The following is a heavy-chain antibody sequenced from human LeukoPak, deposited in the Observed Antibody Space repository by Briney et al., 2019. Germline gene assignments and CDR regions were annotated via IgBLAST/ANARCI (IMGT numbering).Heavy chain of an antibody. V-gene: IGHV1-2*02. CDR2: ITPDSGDT. J-gene: IGHJ4*02. D-gene: IGHD2-2*01. Sequence: GASVKVSCKASGYTFTSYDIHWVRQAPGQGLEWMGWITPDSGDTNYAQKFQGRVTMTRDTSINTAYMELSRLRSDDTAVYYCARDGPYCSSDSCYLDYWGQGTLVTVSS. CDR3: ARDGPYCSSDSCYLDY. CDR1: GYTFTSYD.